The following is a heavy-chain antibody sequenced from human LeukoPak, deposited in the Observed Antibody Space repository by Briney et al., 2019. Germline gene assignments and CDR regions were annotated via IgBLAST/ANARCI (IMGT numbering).Heavy chain of an antibody. CDR3: ASDPNGVWFGGPDY. J-gene: IGHJ4*02. D-gene: IGHD3-10*01. CDR1: GYTFTSYA. Sequence: ASVKVSCKASGYTFTSYAKHWVRQAPGQRLEWMGWINAGNGNTKYSQKFQGRVTITRDTSASTAYMELSSLRSEDTAVYYCASDPNGVWFGGPDYWGQGTLVTVSS. CDR2: INAGNGNT. V-gene: IGHV1-3*01.